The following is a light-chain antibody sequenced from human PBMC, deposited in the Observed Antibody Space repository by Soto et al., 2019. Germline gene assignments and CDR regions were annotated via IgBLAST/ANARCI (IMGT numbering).Light chain of an antibody. CDR2: DAS. V-gene: IGKV1-5*01. J-gene: IGKJ1*01. CDR3: QQYNSYSPWT. Sequence: DIHMTQSPSTLSASVGDRVTITCRASQSISSWLAWYQQKPGKAPKLLIYDASSLESGVPSRFSGSGSGTEFTLTISSLQPDDFATYYCQQYNSYSPWTFGQGTKVHIK. CDR1: QSISSW.